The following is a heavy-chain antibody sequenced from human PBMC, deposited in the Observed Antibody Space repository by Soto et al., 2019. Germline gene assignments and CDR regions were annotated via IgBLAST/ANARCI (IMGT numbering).Heavy chain of an antibody. V-gene: IGHV3-13*04. Sequence: PGGSLRLSCAASGFTFSSYDMHGVRQGAVQGLEWVSTIGIADNRYYLSSLTGRFTISRDDADNSLYLQMNNLKAGDTAVYYCARGGIPPGYGLDVWGQGTTVTVSS. CDR2: IGIADNR. D-gene: IGHD6-13*01. CDR3: ARGGIPPGYGLDV. CDR1: GFTFSSYD. J-gene: IGHJ6*02.